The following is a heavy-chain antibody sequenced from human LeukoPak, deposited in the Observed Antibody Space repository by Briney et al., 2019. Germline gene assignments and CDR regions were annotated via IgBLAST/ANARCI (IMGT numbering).Heavy chain of an antibody. Sequence: ASVKVSCKASGYTFTGYYIHWVRQAPGQGLEWMGWIDPDSGDTKYEQRFQGRVTMTRDTSISTGYMELTRLRSDDAAVYFCARRGSWSSISYSDYWGQGTLVTVS. D-gene: IGHD2-2*01. CDR1: GYTFTGYY. CDR2: IDPDSGDT. CDR3: ARRGSWSSISYSDY. J-gene: IGHJ4*02. V-gene: IGHV1-2*02.